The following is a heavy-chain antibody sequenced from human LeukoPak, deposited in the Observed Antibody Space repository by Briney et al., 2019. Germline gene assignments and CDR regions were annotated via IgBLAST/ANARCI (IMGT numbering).Heavy chain of an antibody. J-gene: IGHJ3*02. V-gene: IGHV1-69*13. CDR1: GGTFSSYA. D-gene: IGHD2-15*01. CDR3: ARVSGFAFYI. Sequence: ASVKVSCKASGGTFSSYAISWVRQAPGQGLEWMGGIIPIFNTANHAQKFQGRVTITADESTNTAYMELSSLRSEDTAVYYCARVSGFAFYIWGQGTMVTVSS. CDR2: IIPIFNTA.